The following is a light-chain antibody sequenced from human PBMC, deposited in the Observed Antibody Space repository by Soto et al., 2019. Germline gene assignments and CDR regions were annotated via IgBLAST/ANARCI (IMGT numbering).Light chain of an antibody. J-gene: IGKJ5*01. V-gene: IGKV3-15*01. CDR2: GAS. CDR3: QQYTNWPPIT. CDR1: QSVVSN. Sequence: EIVLTQSPGTLSLSPGERATLSFSASQSVVSNLAWFQQKPGQAPRLLIYGASTRATGVPARFSGSGSGTDFTLTISSLQSEDFAVYYCQQYTNWPPITFGQGTRLEIK.